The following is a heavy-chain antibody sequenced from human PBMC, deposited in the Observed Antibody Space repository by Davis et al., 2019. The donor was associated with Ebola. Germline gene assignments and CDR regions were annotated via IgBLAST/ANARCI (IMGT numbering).Heavy chain of an antibody. J-gene: IGHJ4*02. CDR2: INHSGST. Sequence: PSETLSLTCAVYGGSFSGYYWSWIRQPPGKGLEWIGEINHSGSTNYNPSLKSRVTISVDTSKNQFSLKLSSVTAADTAVYYCARGYRGSSSDYWGQGTLVTVSS. CDR3: ARGYRGSSSDY. V-gene: IGHV4-34*01. D-gene: IGHD6-6*01. CDR1: GGSFSGYY.